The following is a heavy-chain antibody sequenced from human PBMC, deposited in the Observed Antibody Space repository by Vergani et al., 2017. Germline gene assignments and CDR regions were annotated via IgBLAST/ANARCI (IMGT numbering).Heavy chain of an antibody. CDR1: GFTFSSYG. CDR2: ISYDGSNK. D-gene: IGHD3-22*01. V-gene: IGHV3-30*18. Sequence: QVQLVESGGGVVQPGRSLRLSCAASGFTFSSYGMHWVRQAPGKGLEWVAVISYDGSNKYYADSVKGRFTISRDNSKNTLYLQMNSLRAEDTAVYYCAKDYDSSGYYGVRFDYWGQGTLVTVSS. J-gene: IGHJ4*02. CDR3: AKDYDSSGYYGVRFDY.